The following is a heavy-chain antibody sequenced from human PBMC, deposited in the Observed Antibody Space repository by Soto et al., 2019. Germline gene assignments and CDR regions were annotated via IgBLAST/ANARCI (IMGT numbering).Heavy chain of an antibody. CDR1: GGSISSYY. J-gene: IGHJ6*02. Sequence: SETLSLTCTVSGGSISSYYWSWIRQPPGKGLEWIGYIYYSGSTNYNPSLKSRVTISVDTSKNQFSLKLSSVTAADTAVYYCARARLRWLMDVWGQGTTVTVSS. V-gene: IGHV4-59*01. D-gene: IGHD4-17*01. CDR2: IYYSGST. CDR3: ARARLRWLMDV.